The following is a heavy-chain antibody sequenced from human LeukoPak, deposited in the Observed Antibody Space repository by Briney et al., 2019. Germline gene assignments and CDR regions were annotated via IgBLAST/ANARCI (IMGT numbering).Heavy chain of an antibody. V-gene: IGHV3-48*01. CDR1: GFTFSTQK. CDR2: IGSSNGDI. CDR3: ARDSNWANWFDP. Sequence: PGGSLRLSCAASGFTFSTQKMNWVRQGPGKGLEWIAYIGSSNGDIKYADSVKGRFTISRDNAKNSLSLQMNSLRAEDTAVYYCARDSNWANWFDPWGQGTLVTASS. D-gene: IGHD3-16*01. J-gene: IGHJ5*02.